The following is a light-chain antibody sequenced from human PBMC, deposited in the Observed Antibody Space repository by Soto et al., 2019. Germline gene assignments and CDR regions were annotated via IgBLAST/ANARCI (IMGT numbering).Light chain of an antibody. CDR3: AAWDDSLNGVV. CDR1: SSNIGSNR. Sequence: QSVLTQPPSASGTPGQRVTISCSGSSSNIGSNRVNWYQRLQGTAPKVLIYNNDLRPSGVPDRFSGSKSGTSASLAINGLHSEDEDEYYCAAWDDSLNGVVFGGGTKLTVL. V-gene: IGLV1-44*01. J-gene: IGLJ2*01. CDR2: NND.